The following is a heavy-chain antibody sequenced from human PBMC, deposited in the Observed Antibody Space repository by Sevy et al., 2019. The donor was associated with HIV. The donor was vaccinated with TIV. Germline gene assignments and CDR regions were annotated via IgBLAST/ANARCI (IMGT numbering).Heavy chain of an antibody. CDR3: ARLATYYYYGMDV. J-gene: IGHJ6*02. V-gene: IGHV3-53*01. CDR2: IYSGGSI. Sequence: RGSLRLSCAASGFIVSSNYMSWVRQAPGKGLEWVSVIYSGGSIYYADSVKGRFTISRDNSKNTMYLQMNSLRADDTAVYYCARLATYYYYGMDVWGQGTTVTVSS. CDR1: GFIVSSNY.